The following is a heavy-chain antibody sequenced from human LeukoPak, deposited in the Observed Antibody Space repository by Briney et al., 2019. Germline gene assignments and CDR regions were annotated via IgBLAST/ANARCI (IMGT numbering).Heavy chain of an antibody. D-gene: IGHD1-26*01. V-gene: IGHV3-23*01. Sequence: PGGSLRLSCAASGFTFTNYAMSWVRQTPGKGLEWVSSISCSGDNMDYADSVKDRFTISRDNSENTLYLQMNSLRGEDTAVYYCARDGYSGSYYRLYYFFMDVWGKGTTVTVSS. CDR1: GFTFTNYA. J-gene: IGHJ6*03. CDR3: ARDGYSGSYYRLYYFFMDV. CDR2: ISCSGDNM.